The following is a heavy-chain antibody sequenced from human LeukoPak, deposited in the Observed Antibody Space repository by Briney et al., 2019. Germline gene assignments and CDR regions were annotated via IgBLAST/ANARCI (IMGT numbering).Heavy chain of an antibody. CDR3: ARDISSTIFGVALDY. CDR2: IWYDGSNK. V-gene: IGHV3-33*01. CDR1: GFTFSSYG. D-gene: IGHD3-3*01. J-gene: IGHJ4*02. Sequence: GGSLRLSCAASGFTFSSYGMHWVRQAPGKGLEWVAVIWYDGSNKYYADSVKGRFTISRDNSKNTLYLQMNSPRAEDTAVYYCARDISSTIFGVALDYWGQGTLVTVSS.